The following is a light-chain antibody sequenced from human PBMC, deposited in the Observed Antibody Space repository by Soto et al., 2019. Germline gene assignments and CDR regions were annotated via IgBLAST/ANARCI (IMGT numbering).Light chain of an antibody. CDR1: QSIRSN. Sequence: EVVMTQSPATLSVSPGEGATLYCRASQSIRSNLAWYQKKPGQSHRLLIYGASTRATAVPARFSGSGSGTEFTLTISSLQSEAFAVYYCQQYDNWPLTFGGGTQVEIK. J-gene: IGKJ4*01. CDR3: QQYDNWPLT. V-gene: IGKV3-15*01. CDR2: GAS.